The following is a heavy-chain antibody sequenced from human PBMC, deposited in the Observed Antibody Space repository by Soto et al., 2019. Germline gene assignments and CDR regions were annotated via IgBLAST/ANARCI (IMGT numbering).Heavy chain of an antibody. V-gene: IGHV3-7*01. D-gene: IGHD6-19*01. CDR2: IKQDGSEK. CDR1: GFTFSSYW. Sequence: PGGSLRLSCAASGFTFSSYWMSWVRQAPGKGLEWVANIKQDGSEKYYVDSVKGRFTISRDNAKNSLYLQMNSLRAEDTAVYYCPRGRSGWYHYYYGMDVWGQGTTVTVSS. J-gene: IGHJ6*02. CDR3: PRGRSGWYHYYYGMDV.